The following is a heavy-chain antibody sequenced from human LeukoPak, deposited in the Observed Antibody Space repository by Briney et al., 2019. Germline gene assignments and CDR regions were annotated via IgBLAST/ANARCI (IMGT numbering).Heavy chain of an antibody. CDR3: ANSVIEVGSYDVAFDY. V-gene: IGHV3-23*01. J-gene: IGHJ4*02. CDR2: ITISGHKT. Sequence: GESLRLSCATFGFTFRNYAMSWVRQAPGKGLEWVSCITISGHKTYYADSVKGRFTISRDNSKNTLYLQMNTLRADDTAVYYCANSVIEVGSYDVAFDYWGQGTLVTVSS. CDR1: GFTFRNYA. D-gene: IGHD5-12*01.